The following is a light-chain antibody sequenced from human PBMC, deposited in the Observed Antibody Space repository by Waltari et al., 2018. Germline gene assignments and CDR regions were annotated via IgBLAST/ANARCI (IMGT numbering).Light chain of an antibody. J-gene: IGLJ3*02. Sequence: TVVTQEPSFSVSPGGTVTLTCGLSSGSVSPNNYPTWYQQTPGQPPRTLIYSTNTRSSGVPDRFSGSILGSKAALTITGAQADDESDYYCALYVGSAMWVFGGGTKLTVL. CDR1: SGSVSPNNY. CDR2: STN. CDR3: ALYVGSAMWV. V-gene: IGLV8-61*01.